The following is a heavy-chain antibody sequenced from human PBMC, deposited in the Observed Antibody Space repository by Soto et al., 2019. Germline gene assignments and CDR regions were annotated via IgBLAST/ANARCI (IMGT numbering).Heavy chain of an antibody. V-gene: IGHV3-11*01. Sequence: GGSLRLSCAASGFTFSDYYMSWLRQAPGKGLEWISYISSSGSTIYYADSVKGRFTISRDNAKNSLYLQMNSLRAEDTAVYYCARSTCTNGVCDVVYWGQGTLVTVSS. CDR3: ARSTCTNGVCDVVY. CDR1: GFTFSDYY. D-gene: IGHD2-8*01. J-gene: IGHJ4*02. CDR2: ISSSGSTI.